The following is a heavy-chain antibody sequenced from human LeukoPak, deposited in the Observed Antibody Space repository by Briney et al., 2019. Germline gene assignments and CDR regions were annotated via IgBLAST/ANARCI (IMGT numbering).Heavy chain of an antibody. J-gene: IGHJ4*02. CDR3: AREGGFYRPLDY. Sequence: SETLSLTCTVSGGSVTSTNWWTWVRQPPGKGLEWIGEVHLDGRTNYNPSLTGRLTLSVDLYENHISLKLTSVTAADTAVYYCAREGGFYRPLDYLGQGTLVTVSS. CDR1: GGSVTSTNW. V-gene: IGHV4-4*02. CDR2: VHLDGRT. D-gene: IGHD3-3*01.